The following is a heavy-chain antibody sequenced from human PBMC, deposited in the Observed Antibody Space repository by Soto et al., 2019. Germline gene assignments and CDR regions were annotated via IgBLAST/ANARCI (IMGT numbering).Heavy chain of an antibody. D-gene: IGHD5-18*01. CDR3: ARGGYSYGYYYYYGMDV. V-gene: IGHV1-8*01. J-gene: IGHJ6*02. CDR2: MNPNSGNT. CDR1: GYTFTSYD. Sequence: QVQLVQSGAEVKKPGASVKVSCKASGYTFTSYDINWVRQATGQGLEWMGWMNPNSGNTGYAQKFQGRVTMTRNTPISTVYMELSSLRSEDMAVYYCARGGYSYGYYYYYGMDVWGQGTTVTVSS.